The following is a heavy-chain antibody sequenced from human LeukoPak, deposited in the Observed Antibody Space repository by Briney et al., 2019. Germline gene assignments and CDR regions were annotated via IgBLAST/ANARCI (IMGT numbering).Heavy chain of an antibody. D-gene: IGHD3-3*01. CDR2: IYDSGRA. J-gene: IGHJ6*03. CDR3: ARVLQNYYHMDV. CDR1: GFSIDGHD. Sequence: SETLSLTCTVSGFSIDGHDWSWIRQPPGKGLEWIAFIYDSGRANYKSSLKSLVTMTVDTYKNQFSLKLSSVSAADTAVYYCARVLQNYYHMDVWGKGTTVTVSS. V-gene: IGHV4-59*11.